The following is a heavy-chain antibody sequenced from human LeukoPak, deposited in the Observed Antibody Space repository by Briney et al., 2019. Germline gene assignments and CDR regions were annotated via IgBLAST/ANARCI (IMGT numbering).Heavy chain of an antibody. CDR1: GYTFTSYY. CDR2: INPSGGST. Sequence: ASVKVSCKASGYTFTSYYMHWVRQAPGQGLEWMGIINPSGGSTSYAQKFQGRVTMTRDTSTSTVYMELSSLRSEDTAVYYCARDIVVVPAARDDPPSNWFDPWGQGTLVAVSS. CDR3: ARDIVVVPAARDDPPSNWFDP. V-gene: IGHV1-46*01. J-gene: IGHJ5*02. D-gene: IGHD2-2*01.